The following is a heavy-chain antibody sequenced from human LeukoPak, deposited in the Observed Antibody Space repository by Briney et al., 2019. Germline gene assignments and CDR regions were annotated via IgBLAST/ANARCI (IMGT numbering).Heavy chain of an antibody. D-gene: IGHD3-22*01. CDR3: ARDYYDSNGFDY. V-gene: IGHV3-21*01. CDR2: ISSSSSYI. CDR1: GFTFSSYS. J-gene: IGHJ4*02. Sequence: GGTLRLSCAASGFTFSSYSMNWVRQAPGKGLEWVSSISSSSSYIYYADSVKGRFTISRDNAKNSLYLQMNSLRAEDTAVYYCARDYYDSNGFDYWGQGTLVTVSS.